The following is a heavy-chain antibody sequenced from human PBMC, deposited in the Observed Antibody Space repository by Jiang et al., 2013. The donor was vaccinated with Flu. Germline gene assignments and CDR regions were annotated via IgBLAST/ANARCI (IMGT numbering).Heavy chain of an antibody. V-gene: IGHV1-69*06. CDR2: IFGTA. CDR3: ARATELAYCGGDCYSNWFDP. J-gene: IGHJ5*02. D-gene: IGHD2-21*02. Sequence: IFGTANYAQKFQGRVTITADKSTSTAYMELSSLRSEDTAVYYCARATELAYCGGDCYSNWFDPWGQGTLVTVSS.